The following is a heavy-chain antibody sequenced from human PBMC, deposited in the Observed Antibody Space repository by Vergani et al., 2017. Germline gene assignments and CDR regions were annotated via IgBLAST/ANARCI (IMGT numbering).Heavy chain of an antibody. D-gene: IGHD3-22*01. CDR1: GGTFSSYA. CDR2: IIPMFGTA. J-gene: IGHJ4*02. Sequence: QVQLVQSGAEVKKPGSSVKVSCKASGGTFSSYAISWVRQAPGQGLEWMGGIIPMFGTANYAQKFQGRVTITADEFTSTAYMELSSLRSEDTAVYYCASEGYSSGYPDYWGQGTLVTVSS. V-gene: IGHV1-69*12. CDR3: ASEGYSSGYPDY.